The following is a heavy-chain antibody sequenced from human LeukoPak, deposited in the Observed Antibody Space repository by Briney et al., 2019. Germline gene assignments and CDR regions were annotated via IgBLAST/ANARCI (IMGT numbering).Heavy chain of an antibody. CDR2: IYPGDSDT. Sequence: GESLKISCKGSGYSFTSYWIGWVRQMPGKGLEWMGIIYPGDSDTRYSPSFQGQVTISADKSISTAYLQWSSLKASDTAMYYCARLGVYDSSGYYCGADYWGQGTLVTVSS. CDR1: GYSFTSYW. CDR3: ARLGVYDSSGYYCGADY. V-gene: IGHV5-51*01. J-gene: IGHJ4*02. D-gene: IGHD3-22*01.